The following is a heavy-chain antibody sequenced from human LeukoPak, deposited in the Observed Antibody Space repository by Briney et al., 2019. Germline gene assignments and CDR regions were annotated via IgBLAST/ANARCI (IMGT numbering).Heavy chain of an antibody. J-gene: IGHJ4*02. CDR1: GLTFSSYA. Sequence: PGGSLRLSCVASGLTFSSYAMHWVRQAPGKGLEWAAVISYDGSNKYYADSVKGRFTISRDNSKNTLYLQMNSLRAEDTAVYYCARDQDGSGNFDYWGQGTLVTVSS. CDR2: ISYDGSNK. CDR3: ARDQDGSGNFDY. D-gene: IGHD3-10*01. V-gene: IGHV3-30-3*01.